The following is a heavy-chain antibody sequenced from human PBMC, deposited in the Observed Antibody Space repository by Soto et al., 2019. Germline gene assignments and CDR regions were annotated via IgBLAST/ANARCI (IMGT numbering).Heavy chain of an antibody. J-gene: IGHJ4*02. CDR1: GFTFSDYF. Sequence: QVQLVESGGAWAKPGGPLRLSCAVSGFTFSDYFMTWIRQAPGKGLEWVSYIRSSDRFTNHADSVKGRFTISRDNANNSLSLEMHDLRAEDTAVYFCVRVGHDGSYFDYWGQGTLVTVSS. D-gene: IGHD3-10*01. CDR2: IRSSDRFT. V-gene: IGHV3-11*06. CDR3: VRVGHDGSYFDY.